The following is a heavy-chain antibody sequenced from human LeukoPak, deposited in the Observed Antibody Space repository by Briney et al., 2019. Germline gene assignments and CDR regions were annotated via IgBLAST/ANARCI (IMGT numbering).Heavy chain of an antibody. Sequence: PSETLSLTCTVSGDSISSYYWSWIRQPPGKGLEWIGYIYYSGSTNYNPSLKSRVTISVDTSKNQFSLKLSSVTAADTAVYYCARSRADYGDYPSFDYWGQGTLVTVSS. CDR1: GDSISSYY. V-gene: IGHV4-59*01. J-gene: IGHJ4*02. D-gene: IGHD4-17*01. CDR3: ARSRADYGDYPSFDY. CDR2: IYYSGST.